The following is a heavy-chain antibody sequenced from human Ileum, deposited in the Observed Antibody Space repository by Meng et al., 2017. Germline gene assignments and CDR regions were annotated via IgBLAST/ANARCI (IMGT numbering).Heavy chain of an antibody. D-gene: IGHD4-23*01. CDR1: SGSSTSETY. CDR3: ARHGGYYQGF. V-gene: IGHV4-4*02. CDR2: ISHSGST. J-gene: IGHJ4*02. Sequence: QVHVQVAGPGLVKPSGTLALPCPVPSGSSTSETYWSWVRLPPGKGLELIGQISHSGSTFYNPSLKSRVTMSVDKSKSQFSLMLTSVTAADTAVYYCARHGGYYQGFWGQGTLVTVSS.